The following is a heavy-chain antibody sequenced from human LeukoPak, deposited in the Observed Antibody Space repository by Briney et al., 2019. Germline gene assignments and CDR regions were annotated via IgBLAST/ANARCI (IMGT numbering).Heavy chain of an antibody. CDR2: ISWDGGST. Sequence: GGSLRLSCAASGFTFDDYAMHWVRQAPGKGLEWVSLISWDGGSTYYADSVKGRFTISRDNSKNSLYLQMNSLRAEDTALYYCAKDSIAVAGYYSDYWGQGTLVTVSS. J-gene: IGHJ4*02. D-gene: IGHD6-19*01. V-gene: IGHV3-43D*03. CDR1: GFTFDDYA. CDR3: AKDSIAVAGYYSDY.